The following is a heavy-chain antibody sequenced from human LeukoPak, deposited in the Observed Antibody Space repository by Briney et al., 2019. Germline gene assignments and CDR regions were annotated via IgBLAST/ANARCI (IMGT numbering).Heavy chain of an antibody. J-gene: IGHJ5*02. V-gene: IGHV1-18*01. Sequence: GASVKVSCKASGYTCTSYGISWVRQAPGQALEWMGWISAYNGNTNYAQKLQGRVTMTTDTSTSTAYMELRSLRSDDTAVYYCARDSRSSGWYRYWSDPWGQGTLVTVSS. D-gene: IGHD6-19*01. CDR2: ISAYNGNT. CDR3: ARDSRSSGWYRYWSDP. CDR1: GYTCTSYG.